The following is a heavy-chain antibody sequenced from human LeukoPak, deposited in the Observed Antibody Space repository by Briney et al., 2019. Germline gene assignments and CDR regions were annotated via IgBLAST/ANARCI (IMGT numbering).Heavy chain of an antibody. J-gene: IGHJ4*02. Sequence: GGSLRLSCAASGFTFSSYGMHWVRQAPGKGLEWVAVIWYDGSDKYYADSVKGRFTISRDNSKNTLYLQMNSLRAEDTAVYYCARGYRMVGYYFDYWSQGTLVTVSS. CDR2: IWYDGSDK. V-gene: IGHV3-33*01. CDR1: GFTFSSYG. CDR3: ARGYRMVGYYFDY. D-gene: IGHD2-8*01.